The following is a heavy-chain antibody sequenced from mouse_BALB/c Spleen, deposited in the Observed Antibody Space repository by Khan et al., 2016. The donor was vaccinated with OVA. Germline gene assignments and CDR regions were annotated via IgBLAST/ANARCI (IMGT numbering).Heavy chain of an antibody. D-gene: IGHD1-1*01. CDR2: ISDSGST. V-gene: IGHV3-2*02. J-gene: IGHJ2*01. CDR3: ARSVTITPVVATDFYS. CDR1: GYSITSDSA. Sequence: EVQLQESGPGLVKPSQSLSLTCTVTGYSITSDSAWNWIRQFPGNKLEWMGYISDSGSTRDNPSLKSRISSTRDTSKNQYVQQSNYATTEATATHSCARSVTITPVVATDFYSCGPCSTLPVSS.